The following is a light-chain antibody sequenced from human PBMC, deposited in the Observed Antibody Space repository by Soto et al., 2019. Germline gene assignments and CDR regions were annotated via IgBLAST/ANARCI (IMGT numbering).Light chain of an antibody. CDR2: DAS. V-gene: IGKV1-39*01. J-gene: IGKJ1*01. Sequence: DIQMTQSPSSVSASVGDRVTITCRASQSISSRLAWYQQKPGKAPKLLIYDASSLQSGVPSRFSGSRSGPDFTLTISSLQPEDFATYYCQQSYSSPPTFGQGTKVDIK. CDR1: QSISSR. CDR3: QQSYSSPPT.